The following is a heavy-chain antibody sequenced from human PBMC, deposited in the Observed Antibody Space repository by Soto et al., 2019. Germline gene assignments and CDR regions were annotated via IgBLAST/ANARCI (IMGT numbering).Heavy chain of an antibody. V-gene: IGHV1-2*04. CDR3: ARGGDIVVVPAAMLDWFDP. J-gene: IGHJ5*02. CDR2: INPNSGGT. CDR1: GYTFTGYY. D-gene: IGHD2-2*01. Sequence: QVQLVQSGAEVKKPGASVKVSCKASGYTFTGYYMHWVRQAPGQGLEWMGWINPNSGGTNYAQKFQGWFTMTRDTSISTAYMELSRLRSDDTAVYYCARGGDIVVVPAAMLDWFDPWGQGTLVTVSS.